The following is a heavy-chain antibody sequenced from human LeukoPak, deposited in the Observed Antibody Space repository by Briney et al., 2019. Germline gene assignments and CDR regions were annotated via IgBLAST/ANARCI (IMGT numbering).Heavy chain of an antibody. Sequence: GGSLRLSCAASGFTFSNYWMHWVRQAPGKGLVWVSRTNSDGTSTTYADSVKGRFTISRDNAKNTLYLQMNSLRAEDTALYYCTRDRYYGMDVWGQGTTVTVSS. V-gene: IGHV3-74*01. CDR2: TNSDGTST. CDR3: TRDRYYGMDV. J-gene: IGHJ6*02. CDR1: GFTFSNYW.